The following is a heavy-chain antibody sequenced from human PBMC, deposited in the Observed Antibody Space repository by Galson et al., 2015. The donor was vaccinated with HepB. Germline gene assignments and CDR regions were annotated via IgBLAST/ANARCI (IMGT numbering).Heavy chain of an antibody. CDR3: AIPAAILGSSFDY. V-gene: IGHV1-46*01. D-gene: IGHD2-2*02. J-gene: IGHJ4*02. Sequence: SVKVSCKASGYTFTSYYMHWVRQAPGQGLEWMGIINPSGGSTSYAQKFQGRVTMTRDTSTSTVYMELSSLRSEDTAVYYCAIPAAILGSSFDYWGQGTLVTVSS. CDR1: GYTFTSYY. CDR2: INPSGGST.